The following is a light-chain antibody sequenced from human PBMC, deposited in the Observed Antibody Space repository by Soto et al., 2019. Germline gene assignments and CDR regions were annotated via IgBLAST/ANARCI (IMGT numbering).Light chain of an antibody. V-gene: IGKV3-11*01. CDR1: QSVSSY. Sequence: EIVLTQSQATLSLSPGENVTLSSRASQSVSSYLAWYQQKPGQAPSLLIYDASNRATGIPARFSGSGSGTDFTLTISSLEPEDFTVYYCQQRSNWPPITFGQGTRLEIK. CDR2: DAS. J-gene: IGKJ5*01. CDR3: QQRSNWPPIT.